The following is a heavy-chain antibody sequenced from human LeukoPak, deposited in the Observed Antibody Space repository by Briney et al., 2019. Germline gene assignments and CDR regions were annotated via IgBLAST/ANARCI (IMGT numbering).Heavy chain of an antibody. V-gene: IGHV1-18*01. J-gene: IGHJ6*03. Sequence: ASVKVSCKASGYTFTSYGISWVRQAPGQGLEWMGWISAYNGNTNYAQKLQGRVTMTTDTSTSTAYMELRSLRSDDTAVYYCAREWGIAAAGHYYYMDVWGKGTTVTVSS. CDR3: AREWGIAAAGHYYYMDV. CDR2: ISAYNGNT. D-gene: IGHD6-13*01. CDR1: GYTFTSYG.